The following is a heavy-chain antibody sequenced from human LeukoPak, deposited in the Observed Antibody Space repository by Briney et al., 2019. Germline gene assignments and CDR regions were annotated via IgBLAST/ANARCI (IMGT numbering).Heavy chain of an antibody. CDR3: ARTTSGSYHFDP. Sequence: SETLSLTCAVYGGSFSGYYWSWIRQPPGKGLEWIGEINHSGSTNYNPSLKSRVTISVDTSKNQFSLKLSSVTAADTAVYYCARTTSGSYHFDPWGQGTLATVSS. CDR2: INHSGST. J-gene: IGHJ5*02. D-gene: IGHD3-10*01. V-gene: IGHV4-34*01. CDR1: GGSFSGYY.